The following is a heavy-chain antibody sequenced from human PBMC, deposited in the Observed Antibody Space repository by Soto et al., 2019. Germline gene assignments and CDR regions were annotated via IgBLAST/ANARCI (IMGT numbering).Heavy chain of an antibody. D-gene: IGHD1-26*01. CDR3: ARDTGGSYDY. J-gene: IGHJ4*02. CDR1: GFTFSDYY. V-gene: IGHV3-72*01. CDR2: SRSRAYSYTT. Sequence: EVQLVDSGGGLVQPGGSLRLSCAASGFTFSDYYMDWVRQLPGKGLEWVGRSRSRAYSYTTEYAPFLKGRFSISRDDSRDSMYLQMNSLKSDDTAVYYCARDTGGSYDYWGQGALVTVSS.